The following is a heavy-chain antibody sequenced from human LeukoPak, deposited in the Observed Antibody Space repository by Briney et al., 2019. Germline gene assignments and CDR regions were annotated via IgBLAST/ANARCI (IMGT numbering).Heavy chain of an antibody. CDR3: AGSDTIGYLPREWDYWYFDL. Sequence: GGSLRLSCAASGFTFSRYSLNWVRQAPGKVLEWVSSISSGSSYMYYSDSVKGRFTISRDNAKNSLYLQMNSLRAEDTAMYYCAGSDTIGYLPREWDYWYFDLWGRGTLVTVSS. CDR1: GFTFSRYS. D-gene: IGHD5-18*01. V-gene: IGHV3-21*01. CDR2: ISSGSSYM. J-gene: IGHJ2*01.